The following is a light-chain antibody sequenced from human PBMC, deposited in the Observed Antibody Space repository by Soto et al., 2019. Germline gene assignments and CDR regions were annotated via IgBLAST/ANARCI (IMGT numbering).Light chain of an antibody. CDR3: AAWDDSLNAVV. Sequence: QSVLTQPPSASGTPGQRFTISCSGSSSNIGSNTVNWYQQLPGTAPNLLIYSNNQRPSGVPDRFSGSKSGTSASLAISGLQSEDEADYYCAAWDDSLNAVVFGGGTKLTVL. J-gene: IGLJ2*01. CDR1: SSNIGSNT. V-gene: IGLV1-44*01. CDR2: SNN.